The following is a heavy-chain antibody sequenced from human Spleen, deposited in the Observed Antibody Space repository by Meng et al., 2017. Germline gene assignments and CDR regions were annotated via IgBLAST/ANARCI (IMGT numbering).Heavy chain of an antibody. CDR1: GGSITSGDYY. J-gene: IGHJ4*02. D-gene: IGHD3-10*01. V-gene: IGHV4-30-4*01. CDR2: IYYSGST. Sequence: QMQLQESGPGLVKPSQNPSLTCPVSGGSITSGDYYWSWIRQPPGKGLEWIGYIYYSGSTYYNPSLKSRVTISVDTSKNQFSLKLSSVTAADTAVYYCARQRYRGVIGYWGQGALVTVSS. CDR3: ARQRYRGVIGY.